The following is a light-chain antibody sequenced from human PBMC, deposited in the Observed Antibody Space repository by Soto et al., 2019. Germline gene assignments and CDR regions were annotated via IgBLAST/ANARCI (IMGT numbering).Light chain of an antibody. Sequence: QSALTQPASVSGYPGQSITISCTGTSSDVGSYNLVSWYQHHPGKAPKLMIYEVIKRPSGVSNRFSGSKSGNTASLTISGHQAEDEADYYCCSYAGSSTVIFGGGTKLTVL. V-gene: IGLV2-23*02. CDR1: SSDVGSYNL. CDR2: EVI. CDR3: CSYAGSSTVI. J-gene: IGLJ2*01.